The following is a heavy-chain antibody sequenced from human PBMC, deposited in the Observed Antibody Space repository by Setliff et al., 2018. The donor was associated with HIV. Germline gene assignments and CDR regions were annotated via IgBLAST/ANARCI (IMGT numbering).Heavy chain of an antibody. V-gene: IGHV3-15*01. CDR3: ARGRINYGDYY. CDR2: IKSKTDGGTT. J-gene: IGHJ4*02. D-gene: IGHD4-17*01. CDR1: GFIFNDAY. Sequence: GGSLRLSCAASGFIFNDAYMNWVRQAPGKGLEWVGRIKSKTDGGTTDYAAPVKGRFTISRDTAKNTVYLQMNSLTSEDTAFYYCARGRINYGDYYWGQGTLVTVSS.